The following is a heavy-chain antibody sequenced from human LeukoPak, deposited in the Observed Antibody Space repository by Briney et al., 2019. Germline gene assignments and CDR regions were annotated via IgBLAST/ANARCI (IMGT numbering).Heavy chain of an antibody. CDR3: ARGRGDYVWGSYRSNWFDP. Sequence: SETRSLTCTVSGGSISSSSYYWGWIRQPPGKGLEWIGSIYYSGSTYYNPSLKSRVTISVDTSKTQFSLKLSSVTAADTAVYYCARGRGDYVWGSYRSNWFDPWGQGTLVTVSS. J-gene: IGHJ5*02. CDR1: GGSISSSSYY. CDR2: IYYSGST. D-gene: IGHD3-16*02. V-gene: IGHV4-39*07.